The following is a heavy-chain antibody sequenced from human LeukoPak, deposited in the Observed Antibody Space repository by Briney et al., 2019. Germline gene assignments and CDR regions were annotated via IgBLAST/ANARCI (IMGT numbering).Heavy chain of an antibody. Sequence: GGSLRLSCAASGFTFSNYAMSWVRQAPGEGLQWVSAISGGGGNTYNADSAKGRFTISRDNSKNTLYLQMNSLRAEDTAVYYCAKGRYGGESGYFDYWGQGTLVTVSS. CDR3: AKGRYGGESGYFDY. CDR2: ISGGGGNT. J-gene: IGHJ4*02. V-gene: IGHV3-23*01. D-gene: IGHD4-23*01. CDR1: GFTFSNYA.